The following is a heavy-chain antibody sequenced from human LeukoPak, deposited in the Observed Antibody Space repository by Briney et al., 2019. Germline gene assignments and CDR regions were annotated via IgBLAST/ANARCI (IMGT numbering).Heavy chain of an antibody. Sequence: PSETLSLTCAVYGGSFSGYYWSWIRPPPGKGLEWIGEINHSGSTNYNPSLKSRVTISVDTSKNQFSLKLSSVTAADTAVYYCARGGIAGHWYFDLWGRGTLVTVSS. CDR3: ARGGIAGHWYFDL. J-gene: IGHJ2*01. D-gene: IGHD6-13*01. V-gene: IGHV4-34*01. CDR1: GGSFSGYY. CDR2: INHSGST.